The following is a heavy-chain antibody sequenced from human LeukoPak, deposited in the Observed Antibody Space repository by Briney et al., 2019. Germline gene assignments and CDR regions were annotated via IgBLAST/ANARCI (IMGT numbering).Heavy chain of an antibody. CDR2: IYYSGST. D-gene: IGHD1-26*01. Sequence: SETLSLTCTVSGGSISNYYWGWIRQPPGKGLEWIGYIYYSGSTNYNPSLKSRVTISVDTSKNQFSLRLTSVTAADTAVYYCAGNTRWALDYWGQGTLVTVSS. J-gene: IGHJ4*02. CDR3: AGNTRWALDY. V-gene: IGHV4-59*01. CDR1: GGSISNYY.